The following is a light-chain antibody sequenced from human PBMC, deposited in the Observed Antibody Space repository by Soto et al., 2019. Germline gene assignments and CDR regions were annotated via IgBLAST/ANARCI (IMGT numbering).Light chain of an antibody. Sequence: EIVMTQSPATLSVSPGERATLSCRASQSVYSNLAWYQQKPGQAPRLLISGASTRATGIPARFSGSESGTEFTLTISSLQSEDLAVYYCQQYNNWPSYTFGQGTKLQIK. CDR1: QSVYSN. CDR2: GAS. V-gene: IGKV3-15*01. CDR3: QQYNNWPSYT. J-gene: IGKJ2*01.